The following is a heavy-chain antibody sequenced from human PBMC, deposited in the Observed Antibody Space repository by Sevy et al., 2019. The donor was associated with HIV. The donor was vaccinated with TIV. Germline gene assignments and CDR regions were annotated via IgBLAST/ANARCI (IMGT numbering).Heavy chain of an antibody. V-gene: IGHV4-59*01. Sequence: SETLSLTCTVSGASITSYYWNWIRQPPGKGLEWIGFIHHSGSAMYNSSLKSRVTLSVATSKNQLSLILSSVTAADAAVYYCARWGESGYTPRQLAFDVWGQGTMVTVSS. J-gene: IGHJ3*01. CDR3: ARWGESGYTPRQLAFDV. CDR1: GASITSYY. CDR2: IHHSGSA. D-gene: IGHD5-12*01.